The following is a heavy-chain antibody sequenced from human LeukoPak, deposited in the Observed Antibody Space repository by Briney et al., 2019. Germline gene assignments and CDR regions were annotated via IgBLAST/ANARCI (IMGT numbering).Heavy chain of an antibody. CDR1: GGSFSGYY. J-gene: IGHJ5*02. V-gene: IGHV4-34*01. D-gene: IGHD3-10*01. CDR2: IKYIGST. Sequence: SETLSLTCAVYGGSFSGYYWSWIRQPPGKGLEWIGEIKYIGSTNDNPSPKSRVTISLDTSKNQFSLKLSSVTAADTAVYSCARGPRGLLWFGTNNWFDPWGQGTLVTVSS. CDR3: ARGPRGLLWFGTNNWFDP.